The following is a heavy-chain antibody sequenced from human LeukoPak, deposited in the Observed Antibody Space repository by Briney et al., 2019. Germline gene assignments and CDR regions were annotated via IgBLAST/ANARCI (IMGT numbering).Heavy chain of an antibody. CDR1: GFTFSSYS. D-gene: IGHD3-16*01. V-gene: IGHV3-48*01. Sequence: GGSLRLSCAASGFTFSSYSMNWVRQAPGKGLEWVSYISSSSSTIYYADSVKGRFTISRDNAKNSLYLQMNSLRAEDTAVYYCERDRMITFGGGYYYYYYMDVWGKGTTVTVSS. J-gene: IGHJ6*03. CDR2: ISSSSSTI. CDR3: ERDRMITFGGGYYYYYYMDV.